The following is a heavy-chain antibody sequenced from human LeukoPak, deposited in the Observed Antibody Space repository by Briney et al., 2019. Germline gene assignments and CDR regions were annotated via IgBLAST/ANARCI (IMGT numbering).Heavy chain of an antibody. V-gene: IGHV3-48*03. J-gene: IGHJ6*02. Sequence: GGSLRLSCAASGFTFSSYEMNWVRQAPGKGLEWVSYISSSGSTIYYADSVEGRFTISRDNAKNSLYLQMNSLRAEDTAVYYCARDRRIAAAGIHYYYYGMDVWGQGTTVTVSS. D-gene: IGHD6-13*01. CDR2: ISSSGSTI. CDR1: GFTFSSYE. CDR3: ARDRRIAAAGIHYYYYGMDV.